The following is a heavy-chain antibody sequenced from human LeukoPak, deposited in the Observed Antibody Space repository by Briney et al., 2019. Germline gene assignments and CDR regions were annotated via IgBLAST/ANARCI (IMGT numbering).Heavy chain of an antibody. Sequence: ASVKVSFQASGYTFTSYGISWVRQAPGQGLEWMGWISAYNGNTNYAQKLQGRVTMTTDTSTSTAYMELRSLRSDDTAVYYSARGGVDATGGVDYSGNFDAFDIWGQGTMVTVSS. V-gene: IGHV1-18*01. D-gene: IGHD4-11*01. CDR3: ARGGVDATGGVDYSGNFDAFDI. CDR2: ISAYNGNT. J-gene: IGHJ3*02. CDR1: GYTFTSYG.